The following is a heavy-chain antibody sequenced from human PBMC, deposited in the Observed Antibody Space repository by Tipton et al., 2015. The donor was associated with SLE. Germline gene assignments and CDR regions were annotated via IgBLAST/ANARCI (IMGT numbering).Heavy chain of an antibody. Sequence: SLRLSCAASGFTFSTYWMHWVRQAPGKGLVWVSRINRDGSTTTYADSVKGRFTISRDNAKSTLYLQMNSLRAEDTAVYFCARPGPATWGSPYYFDYWGQGTLVTVSS. CDR3: ARPGPATWGSPYYFDY. V-gene: IGHV3-74*01. CDR1: GFTFSTYW. CDR2: INRDGSTT. D-gene: IGHD5-12*01. J-gene: IGHJ4*02.